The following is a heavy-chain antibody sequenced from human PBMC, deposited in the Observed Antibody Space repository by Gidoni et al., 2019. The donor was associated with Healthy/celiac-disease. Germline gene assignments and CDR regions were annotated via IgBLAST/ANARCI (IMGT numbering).Heavy chain of an antibody. V-gene: IGHV4-59*01. CDR1: GGSISSYY. CDR2: IYYSGST. Sequence: QVQLQESGPGLVKPSETLSLTCTVSGGSISSYYWSWIRQPPGKGLEWIGYIYYSGSTNYNPSLKSRVTISVDTSKNQFSLKLSSVTAADTAVYYCARDGGGSWVWFDPWGQGTLVTVSS. D-gene: IGHD1-26*01. CDR3: ARDGGGSWVWFDP. J-gene: IGHJ5*02.